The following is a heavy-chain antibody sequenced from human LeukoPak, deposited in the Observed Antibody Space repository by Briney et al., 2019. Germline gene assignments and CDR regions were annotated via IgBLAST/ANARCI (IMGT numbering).Heavy chain of an antibody. CDR3: ARDRIRIAVAGRGNWFDP. D-gene: IGHD6-19*01. J-gene: IGHJ5*02. Sequence: ASVKVSCKASGYTFTGYYMHWVRQAPGQGLERMGWINPNSGGTNYAQKFQGRVTMTRDTSISTAYMELSRLRSDDTAVYYCARDRIRIAVAGRGNWFDPWGQGTLVTVSS. V-gene: IGHV1-2*02. CDR1: GYTFTGYY. CDR2: INPNSGGT.